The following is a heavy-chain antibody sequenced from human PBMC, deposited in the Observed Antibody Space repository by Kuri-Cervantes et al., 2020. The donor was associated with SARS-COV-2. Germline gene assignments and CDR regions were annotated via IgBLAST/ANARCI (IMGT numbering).Heavy chain of an antibody. D-gene: IGHD4-11*01. J-gene: IGHJ6*03. Sequence: ASVKVSCKASGYTFTSYDINWVRQATGQGLEWMGWINPNSGGTNYAQKFQGRVTMTRDTSISTAYMELSRLRSDDTAVYYCARSYSNYVGYYYYYMDVWGKGTTVTVSS. CDR3: ARSYSNYVGYYYYYMDV. CDR2: INPNSGGT. V-gene: IGHV1-2*02. CDR1: GYTFTSYD.